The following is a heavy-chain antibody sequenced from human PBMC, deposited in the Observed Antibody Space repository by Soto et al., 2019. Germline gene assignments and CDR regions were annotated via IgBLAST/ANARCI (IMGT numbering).Heavy chain of an antibody. CDR3: ARVGSGSYIGWFDP. J-gene: IGHJ5*02. CDR1: GGSISSSSYY. CDR2: IYYSGST. Sequence: SETLSLTCTVSGGSISSSSYYWGWIRQPPGKGLEWIGSIYYSGSTYYNPSLKSRVTISVDTSKNQFSLKLSSVTAADTAVYYCARVGSGSYIGWFDPWGQGTLVTVSS. D-gene: IGHD1-26*01. V-gene: IGHV4-39*07.